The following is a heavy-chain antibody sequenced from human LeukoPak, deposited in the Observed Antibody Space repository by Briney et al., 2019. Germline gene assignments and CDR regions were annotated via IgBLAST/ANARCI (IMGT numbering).Heavy chain of an antibody. CDR1: GGSISSGDYY. J-gene: IGHJ2*01. D-gene: IGHD3-16*01. CDR2: IYYSGST. Sequence: SETLSLTCTVSGGSISSGDYYWSWIRQPPGKGLEWIGYIYYSGSTYYNPSLKSRVTISVDTSKNQFSLKLSSVTAADTAVYYCARFGGLPWAFDIWGRGTLVTVSS. V-gene: IGHV4-30-4*01. CDR3: ARFGGLPWAFDI.